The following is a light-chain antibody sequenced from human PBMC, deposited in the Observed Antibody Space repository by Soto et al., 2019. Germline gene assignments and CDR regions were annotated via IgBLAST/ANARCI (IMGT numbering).Light chain of an antibody. J-gene: IGLJ1*01. CDR3: SSYIPNNSTYV. CDR1: SSDVGGYNY. CDR2: DVS. Sequence: ALTQPASVSGSPGQSITISCTGTSSDVGGYNYVSWYQHHPGKAPKRMIHDVSNRPSGVSNRFSGSKSGNTASLTISGLQAEDEADYYSSSYIPNNSTYVFGPGTKVTVL. V-gene: IGLV2-14*03.